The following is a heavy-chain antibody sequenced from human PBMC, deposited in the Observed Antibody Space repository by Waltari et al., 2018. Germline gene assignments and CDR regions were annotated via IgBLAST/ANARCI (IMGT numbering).Heavy chain of an antibody. Sequence: QVQLVQSGAEVKKPGSSVKVSCKASGGPFSRSAISWVPQAPGQGLEWMGGIIPIFGTANYAQKFQGRVTITADESTSTAYMELSSLRSEDTAVYYCARVRDCGGDCYLFDYWGQGTLVTVSS. V-gene: IGHV1-69*01. CDR1: GGPFSRSA. CDR3: ARVRDCGGDCYLFDY. D-gene: IGHD2-21*02. CDR2: IIPIFGTA. J-gene: IGHJ4*02.